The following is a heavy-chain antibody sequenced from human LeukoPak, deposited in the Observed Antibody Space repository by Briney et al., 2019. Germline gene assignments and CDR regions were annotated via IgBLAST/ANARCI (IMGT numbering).Heavy chain of an antibody. V-gene: IGHV1-24*01. CDR1: GYTLTELS. J-gene: IGHJ4*02. CDR2: FDPEDGET. D-gene: IGHD3-10*01. CDR3: ATDLHGSGSFDY. Sequence: WASVKVSCKVSGYTLTELSMHWVRQAPGKGLEWMGGFDPEDGETIYAQKFQGRVTMTEDTSTDTAYMELSSLRSEDTAAYYCATDLHGSGSFDYWGQGTLVTVSS.